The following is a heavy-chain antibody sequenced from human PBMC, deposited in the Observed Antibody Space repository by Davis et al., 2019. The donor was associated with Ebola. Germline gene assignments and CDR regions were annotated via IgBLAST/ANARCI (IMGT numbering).Heavy chain of an antibody. CDR2: IYNSGST. Sequence: MPGGSLRLSCTVSGGSIRSHYWSWIRQPPGKGLEWIGYIYNSGSTNYNPSLKSRVTMSLDTSKNQFSLKLSSVTAAVTAVYYCASLLGYCSGGTCYGGWGQGTLVTVSS. CDR1: GGSIRSHY. CDR3: ASLLGYCSGGTCYGG. J-gene: IGHJ4*02. V-gene: IGHV4-59*08. D-gene: IGHD2-15*01.